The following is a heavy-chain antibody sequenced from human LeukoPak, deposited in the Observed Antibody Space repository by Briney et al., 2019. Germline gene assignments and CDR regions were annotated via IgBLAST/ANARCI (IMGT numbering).Heavy chain of an antibody. CDR2: IHYGGST. J-gene: IGHJ4*02. D-gene: IGHD6-19*01. CDR1: GGSISSYY. V-gene: IGHV4-59*12. CDR3: ARELTGIAVAGTLDY. Sequence: PSETLSLTCTVSGGSISSYYWSWIRQPPGKGLEYIGYIHYGGSTNYNPSLKSRVTISVDTSKNQFSLKLSSVTAADTAVYYCARELTGIAVAGTLDYWGQGTLVTVSS.